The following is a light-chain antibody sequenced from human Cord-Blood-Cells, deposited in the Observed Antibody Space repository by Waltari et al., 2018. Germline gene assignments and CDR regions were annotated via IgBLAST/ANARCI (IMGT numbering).Light chain of an antibody. CDR3: SSYTSSSTWV. V-gene: IGLV2-14*01. CDR1: SSDVGGYNY. CDR2: DVS. J-gene: IGLJ3*02. Sequence: QSALTQPASVSGSPGQSLPISCTGTSSDVGGYNYVSWYQQHPVKAPKLMIYDVSNRPSGVPNRFSGSKSGNTASLTISGLQAEDEADYYCSSYTSSSTWVFGGGTKLTVL.